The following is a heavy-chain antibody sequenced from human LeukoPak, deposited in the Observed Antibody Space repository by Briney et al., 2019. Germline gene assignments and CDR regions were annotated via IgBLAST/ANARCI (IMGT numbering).Heavy chain of an antibody. D-gene: IGHD1-26*01. CDR3: AWGRGGATYDAFDI. Sequence: GASVKVSCKASGYTFNRYGISWVRQAPGQGLEWMGWIGSYNGSTNYAQKLQGRVTMTTDTSTSTAYMELRSLKSEDTAVYYCAWGRGGATYDAFDIWGQGTMVTVSS. CDR1: GYTFNRYG. J-gene: IGHJ3*02. V-gene: IGHV1-18*01. CDR2: IGSYNGST.